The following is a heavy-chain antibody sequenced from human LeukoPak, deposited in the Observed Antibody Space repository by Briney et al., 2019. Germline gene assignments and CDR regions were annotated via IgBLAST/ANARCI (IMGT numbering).Heavy chain of an antibody. J-gene: IGHJ4*02. CDR1: GGSISSYY. V-gene: IGHV4-59*01. CDR2: IYYSGST. Sequence: PSETLSLTCTVSGGSISSYYWSWIRQPPGKGLEWIGYIYYSGSTNYNPSLKSRVTISVDTSKNQFSLKLSSVNAADTAVYYCARAADSSGYYFHFDYWGQGTLVTVSS. CDR3: ARAADSSGYYFHFDY. D-gene: IGHD3-22*01.